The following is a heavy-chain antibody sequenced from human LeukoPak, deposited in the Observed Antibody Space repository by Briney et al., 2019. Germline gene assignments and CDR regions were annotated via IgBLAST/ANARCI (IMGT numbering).Heavy chain of an antibody. D-gene: IGHD4-11*01. CDR2: IKQDGGEK. V-gene: IGHV3-7*01. J-gene: IGHJ4*02. CDR1: GFEFDSYD. CDR3: ARGDHSNYNY. Sequence: PGGSLRLSCVASGFEFDSYDMNWVRQAPGKGLEWVANIKQDGGEKFYVDSVKGRFTISRDNAKNSPYLQMNSLRAEDTAVYYCARGDHSNYNYWGQGTLVTVSS.